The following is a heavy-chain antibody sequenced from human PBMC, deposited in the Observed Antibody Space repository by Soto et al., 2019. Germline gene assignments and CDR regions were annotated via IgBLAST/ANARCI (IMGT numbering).Heavy chain of an antibody. D-gene: IGHD5-18*01. V-gene: IGHV3-23*01. CDR2: ISGSGGST. Sequence: GGSLRLSCAASGFTFSSYAMSWVRQAPGKGLEWVSAISGSGGSTYYADSVKGRFTISRDNSKNTLYLQMNSLRAENTAVSYCAKGPSTARTYYYYGMDVWGQGTTVTVSS. J-gene: IGHJ6*02. CDR3: AKGPSTARTYYYYGMDV. CDR1: GFTFSSYA.